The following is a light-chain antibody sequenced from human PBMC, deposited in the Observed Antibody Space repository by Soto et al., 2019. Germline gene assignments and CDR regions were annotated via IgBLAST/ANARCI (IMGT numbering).Light chain of an antibody. Sequence: DIPMTQSPSTLSASVGDTVTFTCRASQSIGNWMAWYQQTPGKAPKLLIYRGSSLQSRVPSRFSGSGSGTVFPLTIVKLQPDYFAVYFCQQFNIYPYTFGPGTKLEIK. J-gene: IGKJ2*01. CDR1: QSIGNW. CDR2: RGS. CDR3: QQFNIYPYT. V-gene: IGKV1-5*03.